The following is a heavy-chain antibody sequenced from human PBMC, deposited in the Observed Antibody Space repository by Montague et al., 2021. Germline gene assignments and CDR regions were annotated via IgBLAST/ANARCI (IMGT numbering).Heavy chain of an antibody. Sequence: SETLSLTCTVSGGSLSSVDYYWTWIRQHAGKGLEWIGFIYYSGSTYYNPSFKSRVTISGDTSKNHFSLRLSSVTAADTAVYYCARGYSATEDFDCWGQGTLVTVSS. CDR2: IYYSGST. V-gene: IGHV4-61*10. D-gene: IGHD3-10*01. CDR1: GGSLSSVDYY. CDR3: ARGYSATEDFDC. J-gene: IGHJ4*02.